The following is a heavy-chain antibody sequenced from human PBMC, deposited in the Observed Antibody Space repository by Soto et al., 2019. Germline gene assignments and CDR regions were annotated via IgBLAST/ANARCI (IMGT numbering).Heavy chain of an antibody. Sequence: SGPTLVNPTQTLTLTCTFSGFSLSTSGVGVGWIRQPPGKALEWLALIYWDDDKRYSPSLKSRLTITKDTSKNQVVLTMTNMDPVDTATYYCAHSTRPGIAAAGNYFDYWGQGTLVTVSS. CDR1: GFSLSTSGVG. D-gene: IGHD6-13*01. V-gene: IGHV2-5*02. CDR2: IYWDDDK. CDR3: AHSTRPGIAAAGNYFDY. J-gene: IGHJ4*02.